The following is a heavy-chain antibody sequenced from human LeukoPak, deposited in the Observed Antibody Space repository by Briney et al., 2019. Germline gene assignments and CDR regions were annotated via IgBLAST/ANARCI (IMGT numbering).Heavy chain of an antibody. CDR2: IIPIFGTA. CDR1: GGTFSSYA. CDR3: ARDGANSGSYPMDY. J-gene: IGHJ4*02. D-gene: IGHD1-26*01. V-gene: IGHV1-69*05. Sequence: SVKVSCKASGGTFSSYAISWVRQAPGKGLEWMGGIIPIFGTANYAQKFQGRVTITTDESTSTAYMELRSLRSDDTAVYYCARDGANSGSYPMDYWGQGTLVTVSS.